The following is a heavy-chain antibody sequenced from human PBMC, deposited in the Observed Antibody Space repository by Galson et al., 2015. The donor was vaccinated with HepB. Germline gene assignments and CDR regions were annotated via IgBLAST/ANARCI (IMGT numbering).Heavy chain of an antibody. J-gene: IGHJ4*02. CDR3: ARLTYYDILTGYYADY. CDR2: IEPSDSYT. D-gene: IGHD3-9*01. V-gene: IGHV5-10-1*01. Sequence: QSGAEVKKPGESLRISCKGFGYSFTSYWISWVRQMPGKGLEWMGRIEPSDSYTNYSPSFQGHVTISADKSISTAYLQWSSLKASDTAMYYCARLTYYDILTGYYADYWGQGTLVTVSS. CDR1: GYSFTSYW.